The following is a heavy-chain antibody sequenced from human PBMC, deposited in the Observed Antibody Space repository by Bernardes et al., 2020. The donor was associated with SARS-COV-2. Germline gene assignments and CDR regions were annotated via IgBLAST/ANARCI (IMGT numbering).Heavy chain of an antibody. D-gene: IGHD4-17*01. J-gene: IGHJ2*01. V-gene: IGHV4-39*01. CDR2: TYSSGST. CDR3: ASDYGDYTGEDWYFDL. CDR1: VGSISSNSYY. Sequence: SEPLSLTCTVSVGSISSNSYYCAWLPHPQGMGLEWIWCTYSSGSTSYHPSLKSRVTISVDTSKNQFSLKLNSVTVADTAVYYCASDYGDYTGEDWYFDLWGRGTLVTVSS.